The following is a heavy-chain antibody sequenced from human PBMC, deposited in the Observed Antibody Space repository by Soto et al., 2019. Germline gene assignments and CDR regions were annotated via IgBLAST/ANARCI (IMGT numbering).Heavy chain of an antibody. CDR3: ARDKSPWNYVGY. Sequence: ETLSLTCTVSGGSISSVGYYWGWIRQPPGKGLEWIGSIYHSGSTYYNPSLKSRVTISVDTSKNQFSLKLSSVTAADTAVYYCARDKSPWNYVGYWGQGTLVTVSS. D-gene: IGHD1-1*01. CDR2: IYHSGST. J-gene: IGHJ4*02. V-gene: IGHV4-39*07. CDR1: GGSISSVGYY.